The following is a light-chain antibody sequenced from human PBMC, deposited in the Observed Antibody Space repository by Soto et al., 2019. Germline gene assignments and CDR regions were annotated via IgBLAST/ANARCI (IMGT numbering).Light chain of an antibody. CDR1: QSVRNN. Sequence: EVVMTQSRVTLSVSPGDRATLSCRASQSVRNNLAWYQQKPGQAPRLLIFDTSARATDIPVRFTGGGSGTEFTLTISSLQSEDSAVYYCQQYKTWPLTFGGGTKVEIK. J-gene: IGKJ4*01. V-gene: IGKV3-15*01. CDR3: QQYKTWPLT. CDR2: DTS.